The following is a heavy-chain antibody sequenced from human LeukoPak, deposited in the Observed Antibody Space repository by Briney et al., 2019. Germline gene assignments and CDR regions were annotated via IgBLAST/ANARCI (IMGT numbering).Heavy chain of an antibody. CDR1: GFTFSSYS. D-gene: IGHD6-13*01. CDR2: ISSSSSTI. CDR3: ARIRDSSSWYRDFDY. Sequence: PGGSLRLSCAASGFTFSSYSMNWVRQAPGKGLEWVSYISSSSSTIYYADSVKGRFTISRDNAKNSLYLQMNSLRAEDTAVYYCARIRDSSSWYRDFDYWGQGTLVTVSS. J-gene: IGHJ4*02. V-gene: IGHV3-48*01.